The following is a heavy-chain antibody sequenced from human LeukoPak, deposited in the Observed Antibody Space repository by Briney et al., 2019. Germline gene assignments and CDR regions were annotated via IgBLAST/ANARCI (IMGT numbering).Heavy chain of an antibody. V-gene: IGHV3-23*01. CDR3: AKDRVGYSYGYPSFDY. Sequence: PGGSLRLSCAASGFIFTNYAMNWVRQAPGKGLEWVSEISGSGVSTYYADSVKGRFTISRDNSKNTLYLQMNSLRAEDTAVYYCAKDRVGYSYGYPSFDYWGQGTLVTVSS. CDR1: GFIFTNYA. J-gene: IGHJ4*02. CDR2: ISGSGVST. D-gene: IGHD5-18*01.